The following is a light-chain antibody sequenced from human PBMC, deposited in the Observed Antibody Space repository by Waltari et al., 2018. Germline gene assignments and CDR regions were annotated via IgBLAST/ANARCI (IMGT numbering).Light chain of an antibody. J-gene: IGLJ3*02. CDR2: LNT. Sequence: QFVLTQPPSVSGAPGQTVTISCTGTPSNFGAGYAVFWYQRLPGTAPKLLISLNTNRPSGVPDRFSGSKSGTSASLAISGLQTDDEGDYYCQSYDRNLRGWVFGGGTKLTVL. CDR1: PSNFGAGYA. CDR3: QSYDRNLRGWV. V-gene: IGLV1-40*01.